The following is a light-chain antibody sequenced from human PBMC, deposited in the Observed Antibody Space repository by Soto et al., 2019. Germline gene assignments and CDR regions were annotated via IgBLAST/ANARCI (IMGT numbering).Light chain of an antibody. Sequence: DIQMTQSPSSLSASVGDRVTITCQASQDISNYLNWYQQKPGKAPKLLIYGASNLETGVPSRFSGSGSGTDFTFTISSLQPEDIATYYCQQYDNLPWTFGQGTKVEIK. V-gene: IGKV1-33*01. CDR2: GAS. CDR3: QQYDNLPWT. J-gene: IGKJ1*01. CDR1: QDISNY.